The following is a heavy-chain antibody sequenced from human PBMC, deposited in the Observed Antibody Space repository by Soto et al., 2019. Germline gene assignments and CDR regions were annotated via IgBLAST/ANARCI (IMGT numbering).Heavy chain of an antibody. CDR3: ARTSAAGKYYYGMDV. CDR2: IYPGDSDT. CDR1: GDSFTSYG. D-gene: IGHD6-13*01. Sequence: LGESMKNSSKGSGDSFTSYGIGWVSKKTRKGLEWMGIIYPGDSDTRYSPSFQGQVTISADKSISTAYLQWSSLKASDTAMYYCARTSAAGKYYYGMDVWGQGTTVTVSS. V-gene: IGHV5-51*01. J-gene: IGHJ6*02.